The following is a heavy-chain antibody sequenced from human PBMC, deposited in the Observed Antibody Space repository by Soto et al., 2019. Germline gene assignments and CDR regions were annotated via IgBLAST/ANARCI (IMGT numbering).Heavy chain of an antibody. J-gene: IGHJ6*04. D-gene: IGHD3-10*01. CDR1: GFTLSGRS. Sequence: EVQLVESWGGLVQPGGSLRLSCAASGFTLSGRSMHWVRQAPGKGLVWVSGIDNAGTDSTYADSVKGRFTSSRDNATNMMYLRMNSLRVEDTAVYYCARGCFGPDVWGKGTTVTVSS. CDR3: ARGCFGPDV. CDR2: IDNAGTDS. V-gene: IGHV3-74*01.